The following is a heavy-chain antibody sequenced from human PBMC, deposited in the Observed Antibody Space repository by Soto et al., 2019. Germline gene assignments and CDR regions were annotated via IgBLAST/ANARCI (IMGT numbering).Heavy chain of an antibody. D-gene: IGHD1-1*01. Sequence: SETLSLTCTVSGGSISSYYWSWIRQPPGKGLEWIGYIYYSGSTNYNPSLKSRVTISVDTSKNQFSLKLSSVTAADTAVYYCARHLNSVQPEDAFDIWGQGTMVTVSS. CDR1: GGSISSYY. V-gene: IGHV4-59*08. CDR3: ARHLNSVQPEDAFDI. J-gene: IGHJ3*02. CDR2: IYYSGST.